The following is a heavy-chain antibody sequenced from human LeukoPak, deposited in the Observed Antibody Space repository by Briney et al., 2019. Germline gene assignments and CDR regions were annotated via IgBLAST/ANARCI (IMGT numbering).Heavy chain of an antibody. D-gene: IGHD3-16*01. Sequence: SETLSLTTTVSGDPVNIYNWLCTRHPPGKGLEWIGYISKTGSPKYNSSLENRVTLSLDTSKNLFSLNLRSATVADTAVYYCARQDALGNYPPPCYIDACGNGTTVIVS. CDR3: ARQDALGNYPPPCYIDA. CDR2: ISKTGSP. V-gene: IGHV4-59*08. CDR1: GDPVNIYN. J-gene: IGHJ6*03.